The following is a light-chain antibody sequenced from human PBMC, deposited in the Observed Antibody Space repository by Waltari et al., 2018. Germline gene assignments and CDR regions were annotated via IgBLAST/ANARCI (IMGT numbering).Light chain of an antibody. J-gene: IGLJ1*01. V-gene: IGLV2-14*01. CDR2: GVS. Sequence: QSALTQPASVSGSPGQSITISCNGTSSDVEGYNYVSLYQQHLGKAPKLMIYGVSNRPSGVSARFSGSKSGNTASLTISGLQAEDEADYYCSSYASSTTRVFGSGTKVTVL. CDR3: SSYASSTTRV. CDR1: SSDVEGYNY.